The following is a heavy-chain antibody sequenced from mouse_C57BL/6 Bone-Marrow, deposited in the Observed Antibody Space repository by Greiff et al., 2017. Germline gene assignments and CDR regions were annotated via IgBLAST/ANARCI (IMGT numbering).Heavy chain of an antibody. J-gene: IGHJ1*03. CDR1: GYAFTNYL. V-gene: IGHV1-54*01. Sequence: VQLVESGAELVRPGTSVKVSCKASGYAFTNYLIEWVKQRPGPGLEWIGVINPGSGGTNYNEKFKGKATLTADKSSSTAYMQRSSLTSEDSAVYFCAREDDGYYWFAYWGTGTTVTVSS. CDR2: INPGSGGT. D-gene: IGHD2-3*01. CDR3: AREDDGYYWFAY.